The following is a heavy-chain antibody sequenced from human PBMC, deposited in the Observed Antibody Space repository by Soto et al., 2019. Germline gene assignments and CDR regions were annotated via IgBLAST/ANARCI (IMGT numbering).Heavy chain of an antibody. CDR1: GGSFTSNNW. D-gene: IGHD1-7*01. J-gene: IGHJ4*02. CDR3: ASRDPGTSVDY. Sequence: SETVSLTCAVSGGSFTSNNWWTWVRQPPGQGLEWIGEIYRTGSTNYNPSLKSRVTISLDKSENQFSLKVTSLTAADTAVYYCASRDPGTSVDYWGQGTLVTVSS. CDR2: IYRTGST. V-gene: IGHV4-4*02.